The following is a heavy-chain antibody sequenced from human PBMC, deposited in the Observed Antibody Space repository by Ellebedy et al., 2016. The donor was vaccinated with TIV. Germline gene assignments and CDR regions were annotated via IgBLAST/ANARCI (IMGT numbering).Heavy chain of an antibody. D-gene: IGHD4-17*01. CDR3: ARQTVATSVNDAFDI. CDR1: GFTLSVYA. V-gene: IGHV3-30-3*01. Sequence: LSLTCAASGFTLSVYAMHWVRQAPGKGLEWVAFISYDGSSTYYAASVKGRVTISRDNSKNTLYLQMNSLRPEDTAVYYCARQTVATSVNDAFDIWGLGTVVTVSS. J-gene: IGHJ3*02. CDR2: ISYDGSST.